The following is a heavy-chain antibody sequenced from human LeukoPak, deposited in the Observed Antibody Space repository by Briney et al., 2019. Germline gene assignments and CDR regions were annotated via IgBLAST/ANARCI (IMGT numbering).Heavy chain of an antibody. CDR3: ARFSYDPPYYYYGMDV. D-gene: IGHD2-21*01. CDR2: MNPNSGNT. V-gene: IGHV1-8*01. CDR1: GYTFTSYD. J-gene: IGHJ6*02. Sequence: ASVKVSCKASGYTFTSYDINWVRQATGQGLEWMGWMNPNSGNTGYAQKFQGRVTMTRNTSISTAYMELSSLRSEDTAVYYCARFSYDPPYYYYGMDVWGQGTTVTVSS.